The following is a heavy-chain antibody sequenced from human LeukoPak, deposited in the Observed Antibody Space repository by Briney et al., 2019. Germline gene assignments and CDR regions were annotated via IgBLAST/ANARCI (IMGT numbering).Heavy chain of an antibody. CDR1: GYSFTIYY. V-gene: IGHV1-46*01. J-gene: IGHJ6*03. CDR3: ARDGPGYGSSGTDYMDV. D-gene: IGHD6-13*01. Sequence: ASVKVSCKASGYSFTIYYMHWVRQAPGQGLEWMGIINPSSGDTRYAQEFQGRVTLTRDRSTSTVYMEVSGLRSEDTAVYYCARDGPGYGSSGTDYMDVWGKGTTVTVSS. CDR2: INPSSGDT.